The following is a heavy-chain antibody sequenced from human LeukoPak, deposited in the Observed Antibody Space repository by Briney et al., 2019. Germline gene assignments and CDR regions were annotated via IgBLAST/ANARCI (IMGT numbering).Heavy chain of an antibody. V-gene: IGHV3-66*01. Sequence: GGSLRLSCAASGFTVSSNYMSWVRQAPGKGLEWVSVIYSGGSTYYADSVKGRFTISRDNSKNTLYLQMNSLRAEDTAVYYCARAGRGYEDASDYWGQGTLVTVSS. CDR1: GFTVSSNY. D-gene: IGHD5-12*01. J-gene: IGHJ4*02. CDR2: IYSGGST. CDR3: ARAGRGYEDASDY.